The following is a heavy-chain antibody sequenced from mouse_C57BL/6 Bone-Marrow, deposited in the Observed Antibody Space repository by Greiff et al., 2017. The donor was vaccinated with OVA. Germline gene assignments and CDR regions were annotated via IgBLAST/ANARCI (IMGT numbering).Heavy chain of an antibody. Sequence: QVQLQQSGAELVRPGTSVKMSCKASGYTFTNYWIGWAKQRPGHGLEWIGDIYPGGGYTNYNEKFKGKATLTADKSSSTAYMQFSSLTSEDAAIYYCARDNWGPLDYWGQGTTLTVSS. CDR1: GYTFTNYW. V-gene: IGHV1-63*01. D-gene: IGHD4-1*01. CDR2: IYPGGGYT. CDR3: ARDNWGPLDY. J-gene: IGHJ2*01.